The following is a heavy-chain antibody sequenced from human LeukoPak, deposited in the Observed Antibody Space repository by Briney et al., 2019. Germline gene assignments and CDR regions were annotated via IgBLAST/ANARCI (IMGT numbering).Heavy chain of an antibody. CDR3: ARDRGYSYGLRQYYFDH. Sequence: GGSLRLSCAASGFTFSSYWMSWVRQAPGKGLEWVANIKQDGSEKYYVDSVKGRFTISRDNAKNSLYLQMNSLRAEDTAVYYCARDRGYSYGLRQYYFDHWGQGTLVTVSS. J-gene: IGHJ4*02. CDR2: IKQDGSEK. V-gene: IGHV3-7*01. CDR1: GFTFSSYW. D-gene: IGHD5-18*01.